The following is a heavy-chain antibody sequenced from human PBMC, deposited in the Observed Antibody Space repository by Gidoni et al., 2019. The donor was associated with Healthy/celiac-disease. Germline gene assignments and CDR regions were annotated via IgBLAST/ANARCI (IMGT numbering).Heavy chain of an antibody. Sequence: QLQLQESGPGLVKPSETLSLTCTVSGGSLRSSSYYWGRIRQPPGKGLEWIGSIYYSGINYYNPTLKRRVTISVDTTKNQFSLKLSSVTAADTAVYYCARRGIAAAGWGWFDPWGQGTLVTVSS. D-gene: IGHD6-13*01. CDR3: ARRGIAAAGWGWFDP. CDR1: GGSLRSSSYY. V-gene: IGHV4-39*01. J-gene: IGHJ5*02. CDR2: IYYSGIN.